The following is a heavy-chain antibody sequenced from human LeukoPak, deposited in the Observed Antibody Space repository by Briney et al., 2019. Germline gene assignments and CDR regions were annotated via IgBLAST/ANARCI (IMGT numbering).Heavy chain of an antibody. CDR3: ARVPHGETIFGVVLYWFDP. CDR1: GGSINKHY. J-gene: IGHJ5*02. V-gene: IGHV4-59*04. CDR2: IYHSGTT. Sequence: SETLSLTCTVSGGSINKHYWSWIRQPPGKGLEWIGSIYHSGTTYYNPSLKSRLTISVDTSKNQFSLKLSSVTTADTAVYYCARVPHGETIFGVVLYWFDPWGQGTLVTVFS. D-gene: IGHD3-3*01.